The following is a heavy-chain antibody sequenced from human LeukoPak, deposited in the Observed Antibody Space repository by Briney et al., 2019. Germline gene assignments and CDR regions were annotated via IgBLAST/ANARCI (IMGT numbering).Heavy chain of an antibody. V-gene: IGHV3-33*01. D-gene: IGHD5-18*01. CDR3: ARDGYSYGPDPEAPFDY. CDR2: IWYDGSNK. J-gene: IGHJ4*02. CDR1: GFTFSSYG. Sequence: PGGSLRLSCAASGFTFSSYGMPWVRQAPGKGLEWVAVIWYDGSNKYYADSVKGRFTISRDNSKNTLYLQMNSLRAEDTAVYYCARDGYSYGPDPEAPFDYWGQGTLVTVSS.